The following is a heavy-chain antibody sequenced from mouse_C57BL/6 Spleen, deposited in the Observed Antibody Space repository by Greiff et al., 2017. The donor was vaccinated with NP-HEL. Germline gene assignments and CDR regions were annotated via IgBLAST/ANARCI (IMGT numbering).Heavy chain of an antibody. Sequence: QVQLQQSGPELVKPGASVTLSCKASGYTFTSYCMHWVKQRPGQGLEWIGMIHPYSGSTIYNEKFKSKATLTVDKSSTTAYMQLSSLTSEDSAVDYCARGGDYGSPHYYAMDYWGQGTTVTVSS. V-gene: IGHV1-64*01. CDR2: IHPYSGST. J-gene: IGHJ4*01. CDR3: ARGGDYGSPHYYAMDY. D-gene: IGHD1-1*01. CDR1: GYTFTSYC.